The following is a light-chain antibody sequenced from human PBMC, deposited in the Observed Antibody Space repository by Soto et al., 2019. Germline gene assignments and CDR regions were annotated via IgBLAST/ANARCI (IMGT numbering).Light chain of an antibody. CDR3: ISYTGSSTSYV. Sequence: QSVLTQPASVSGSPGQSITISCSGTSSDVGSYDLVAWYQQFPGKTPKLILYEVSRRPSGVSNRFSGSKSGNTASLTIFGLQAEDESDYYCISYTGSSTSYVFGTGTKLTVL. CDR1: SSDVGSYDL. CDR2: EVS. J-gene: IGLJ1*01. V-gene: IGLV2-14*01.